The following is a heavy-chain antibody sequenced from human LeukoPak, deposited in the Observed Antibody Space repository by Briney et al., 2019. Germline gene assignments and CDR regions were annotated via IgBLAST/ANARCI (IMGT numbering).Heavy chain of an antibody. J-gene: IGHJ4*02. Sequence: PGRSLRLSCAASGFPFRTYGMHWVRQAPGKGLEWVALIWYDGINKYYADSVKGRFTISRDISNNTLYLQMNSLRVEDTAVYYCAKASPRGVSATRGIDYWGQGTLVTVSS. CDR3: AKASPRGVSATRGIDY. CDR2: IWYDGINK. D-gene: IGHD2-15*01. CDR1: GFPFRTYG. V-gene: IGHV3-33*06.